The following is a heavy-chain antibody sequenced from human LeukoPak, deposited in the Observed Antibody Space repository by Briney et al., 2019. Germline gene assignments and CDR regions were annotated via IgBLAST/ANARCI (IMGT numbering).Heavy chain of an antibody. D-gene: IGHD1-7*01. CDR2: IYASNSDT. V-gene: IGHV5-51*01. CDR3: AWTYNGNYRWDY. J-gene: IGHJ4*02. CDR1: AHSFANDW. Sequence: GESLEISCQGSAHSFANDWIGWVRQMPGKGLERMGIIYASNSDTRYSPSFQGQVTISVDKSISTAYLQWSSLQASDTAMYYCAWTYNGNYRWDYWGQGTLVTVSS.